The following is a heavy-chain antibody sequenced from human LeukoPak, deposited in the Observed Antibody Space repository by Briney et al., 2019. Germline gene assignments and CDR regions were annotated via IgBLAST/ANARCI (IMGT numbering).Heavy chain of an antibody. Sequence: SETLSLTCAVSGGSISSSNWWSWVRQPPGKGLEWIGEIYHSGSTNYNPSLKSRVTISVDKSKNQFSLKLISVTAADTAVYYCARRVGLSQYLDWRLDNWGQGTLVTVSS. V-gene: IGHV4-4*02. CDR3: ARRVGLSQYLDWRLDN. J-gene: IGHJ4*02. CDR2: IYHSGST. D-gene: IGHD3-9*01. CDR1: GGSISSSNW.